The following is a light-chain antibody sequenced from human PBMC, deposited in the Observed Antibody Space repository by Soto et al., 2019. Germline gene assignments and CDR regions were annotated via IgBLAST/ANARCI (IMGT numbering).Light chain of an antibody. Sequence: EIGMTQSPATLSVSPGERATLSCRASQSVSSNLAWYQQKPGQAPRLLIYGASTRATGIPARFSGSGSGTEFTLTISSLQSEDFAGYYCQQYNNWPPLYTFGQGTKLEIK. J-gene: IGKJ2*01. CDR1: QSVSSN. CDR2: GAS. V-gene: IGKV3-15*01. CDR3: QQYNNWPPLYT.